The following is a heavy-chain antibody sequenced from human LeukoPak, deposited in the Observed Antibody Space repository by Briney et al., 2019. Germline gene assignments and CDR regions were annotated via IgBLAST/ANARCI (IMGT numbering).Heavy chain of an antibody. CDR1: GYTFTSYG. J-gene: IGHJ5*02. D-gene: IGHD2-2*01. V-gene: IGHV1-18*01. CDR2: ISAYNGNT. Sequence: ASVTVSCKASGYTFTSYGISWVRQAPGQGLEWMGWISAYNGNTNYAQKLQGRVTMTTDTSTSTAYMELRSLRSNDTAVYYGARSEGVVPAAPLRFDPWGQGTLVTVSS. CDR3: ARSEGVVPAAPLRFDP.